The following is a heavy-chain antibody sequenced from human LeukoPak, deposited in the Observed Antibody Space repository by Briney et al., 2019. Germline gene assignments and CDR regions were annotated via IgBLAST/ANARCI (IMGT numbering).Heavy chain of an antibody. Sequence: GGSLRLSCAASGFTFSSYSMNWVRQAPGKGLEWVSSISSSSSYIYYADSVKGRFTISRDNAKNSLYLQMNSLRAEDTAVYYCATAHHSLHYYVSGSYYHNWFDPWGQGALVIVSS. V-gene: IGHV3-21*01. CDR3: ATAHHSLHYYVSGSYYHNWFDP. CDR2: ISSSSSYI. D-gene: IGHD3-10*01. J-gene: IGHJ5*02. CDR1: GFTFSSYS.